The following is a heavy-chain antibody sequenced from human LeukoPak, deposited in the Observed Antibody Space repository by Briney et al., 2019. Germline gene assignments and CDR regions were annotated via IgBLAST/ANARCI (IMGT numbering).Heavy chain of an antibody. V-gene: IGHV3-64*01. CDR3: ARVYSGGYYDY. J-gene: IGHJ4*02. CDR2: ISNNGGST. D-gene: IGHD1-26*01. Sequence: GGSLRLSCAASGFTFSSYSMHWLRQAPGKGLEYVSSISNNGGSTYYANSVKGRFTISRDKTKNTLYLQMGSLRVEDMAVYYCARVYSGGYYDYWGQGTLVTVSS. CDR1: GFTFSSYS.